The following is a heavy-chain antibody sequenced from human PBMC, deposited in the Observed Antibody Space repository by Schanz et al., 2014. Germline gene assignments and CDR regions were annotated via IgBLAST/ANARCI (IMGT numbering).Heavy chain of an antibody. CDR1: GFNFKAYA. D-gene: IGHD5-18*01. CDR2: IYSGVST. Sequence: EVQLVESGGGLVQPGGSLRLSCAASGFNFKAYAMSWVRQAPGKGLEWVSIIYSGVSTYYADSVKGRFTISRDNSKNTVYLQMNSLRGEDTGMYYCARGDTVAGLDYWGRGTLVTVSS. CDR3: ARGDTVAGLDY. V-gene: IGHV3-66*01. J-gene: IGHJ4*02.